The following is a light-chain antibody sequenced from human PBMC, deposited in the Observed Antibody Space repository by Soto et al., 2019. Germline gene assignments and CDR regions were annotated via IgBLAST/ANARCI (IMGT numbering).Light chain of an antibody. CDR2: GAS. CDR1: QSISSN. J-gene: IGKJ2*01. V-gene: IGKV3-15*01. Sequence: EVVMTQSPATLSVSPGERATLACRASQSISSNFAWYQQKAGQAPRRLMYGASTRATGVPARFSGSGSGTEFPLTISSLQSEDFAIYYCQQYNHWPSYTFGQGTKLEIK. CDR3: QQYNHWPSYT.